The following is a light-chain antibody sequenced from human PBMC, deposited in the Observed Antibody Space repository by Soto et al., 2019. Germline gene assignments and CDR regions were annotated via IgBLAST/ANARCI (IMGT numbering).Light chain of an antibody. V-gene: IGKV3D-20*01. Sequence: VLTQSPGTLSLSPGEGATLSCRASQRVASDLAWYLQKPGLAPRLLIYDASNRATGIPDRFSGSGSGTDFTLTISRLEPEDSAVYYCQQYGSSRTFGQGTKVDIK. J-gene: IGKJ1*01. CDR2: DAS. CDR3: QQYGSSRT. CDR1: QRVASD.